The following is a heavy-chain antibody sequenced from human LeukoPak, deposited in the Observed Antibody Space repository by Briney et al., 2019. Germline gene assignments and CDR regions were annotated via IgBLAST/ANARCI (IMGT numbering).Heavy chain of an antibody. CDR1: GYTFTDYD. Sequence: ASVKVSCKASGYTFTDYDINWVRQATGQRHEYMGWMNTYSGYAGYSQKFQGRVTITRDTSTSTAYMELSSLRSEDTAVYYCTRGGDRQVKRGAIDYWGQGTLVTVSS. V-gene: IGHV1-8*03. D-gene: IGHD3-16*01. CDR3: TRGGDRQVKRGAIDY. CDR2: MNTYSGYA. J-gene: IGHJ4*02.